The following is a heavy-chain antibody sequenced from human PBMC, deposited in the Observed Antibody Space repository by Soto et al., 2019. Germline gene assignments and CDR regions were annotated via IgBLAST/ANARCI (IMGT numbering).Heavy chain of an antibody. CDR3: ATLGGPQLGARDY. D-gene: IGHD7-27*01. CDR2: INNDGVT. J-gene: IGHJ4*02. Sequence: EVQLVESGGGSVQPGGSLRLSCAASGFSISDYKIHWVRQAPGRGLVCVSRINNDGVTYYADSVKGRFTISRDNAKNTVLLQMSSLRVDDTAVYYCATLGGPQLGARDYWGQGALVNVSS. V-gene: IGHV3-74*01. CDR1: GFSISDYK.